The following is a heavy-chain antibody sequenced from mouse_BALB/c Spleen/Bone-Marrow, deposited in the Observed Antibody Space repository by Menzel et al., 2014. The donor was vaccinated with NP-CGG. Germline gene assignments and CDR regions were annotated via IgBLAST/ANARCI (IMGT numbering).Heavy chain of an antibody. V-gene: IGHV14-3*02. D-gene: IGHD3-3*01. CDR1: GFNIKDTY. CDR3: ARLGYWGY. Sequence: VQLQQPGAEFVKPGASVILACTVSGFNIKDTYMHRVKVRPEQGLEGIGRIEPAKGNTKYDPKFQGKAAITADTSSNTAYMNLSSVTSEDTAVYYCARLGYWGYWGQGTTLTVPS. J-gene: IGHJ2*01. CDR2: IEPAKGNT.